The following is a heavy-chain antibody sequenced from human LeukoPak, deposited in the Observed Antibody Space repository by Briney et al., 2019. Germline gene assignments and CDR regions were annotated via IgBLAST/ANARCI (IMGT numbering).Heavy chain of an antibody. CDR2: IFQSGTT. D-gene: IGHD4-17*01. V-gene: IGHV4-59*01. CDR1: GDSITTYY. CDR3: AKPDGDYVGQLDAFDI. J-gene: IGHJ3*02. Sequence: SETLSLTCTVSGDSITTYYWSWIRQPPGKGLEWIGYIFQSGTTKYNPSLKSRVTILSDVSKNQFSLNLTSVTAADTAVFYCAKPDGDYVGQLDAFDIWGQGTMVTVSS.